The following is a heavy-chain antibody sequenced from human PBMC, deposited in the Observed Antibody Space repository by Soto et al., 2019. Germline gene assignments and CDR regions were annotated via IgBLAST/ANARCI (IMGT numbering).Heavy chain of an antibody. CDR3: ARAAAPYYDSRATCAY. CDR2: SPYDGGNK. CDR1: GFTFSSYA. V-gene: IGHV3-30*04. J-gene: IGHJ4*02. Sequence: VQLVESGGGVVQPGRSLRLSCAASGFTFSSYAMHWVRQAPGKGLEWVAVSPYDGGNKYYADSVKGRFTISRDNFKSXLYLQMNSLSAEDTAVYYCARAAAPYYDSRATCAYWGQGTLVTVST. D-gene: IGHD3-22*01.